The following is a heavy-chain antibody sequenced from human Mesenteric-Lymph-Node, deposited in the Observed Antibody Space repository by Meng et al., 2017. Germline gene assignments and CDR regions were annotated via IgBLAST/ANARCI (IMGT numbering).Heavy chain of an antibody. V-gene: IGHV3-11*01. CDR2: ISSSGSTI. J-gene: IGHJ4*02. D-gene: IGHD4-17*01. CDR1: GFTFRDYY. CDR3: ARAPNPYGDYVGYNDY. Sequence: QGKLVGAGGCLVKPGGSLRLSCAASGFTFRDYYMSWIRQAPGKGLEWVSYISSSGSTIYYADSVKGRFTISRDNAKNSLYLQMNSLRAEDTALYHCARAPNPYGDYVGYNDYWGQGTLVTVPS.